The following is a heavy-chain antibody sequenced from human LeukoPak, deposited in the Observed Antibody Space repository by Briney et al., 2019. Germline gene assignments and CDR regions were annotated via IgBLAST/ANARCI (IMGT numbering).Heavy chain of an antibody. CDR3: ARHEQQLVWVDYYYYMDV. D-gene: IGHD6-6*01. CDR2: IYYSGST. CDR1: GGSMSSSSYY. V-gene: IGHV4-39*01. J-gene: IGHJ6*03. Sequence: KPSETLSLTCTVSGGSMSSSSYYWGWIRQPPGKGLEWIGSIYYSGSTYYNPSLKSRVTISVDTSKNQFSLKLSSVTAADTAVYYCARHEQQLVWVDYYYYMDVWGKGTTVTVSS.